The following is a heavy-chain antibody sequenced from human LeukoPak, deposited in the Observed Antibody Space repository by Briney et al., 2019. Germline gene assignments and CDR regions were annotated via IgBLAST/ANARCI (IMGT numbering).Heavy chain of an antibody. Sequence: GGSLRLSCAASGIIITSYWMSWVRQTPGKGLEWVANIKQDGSEKNYVDSVKGRFTIFRNNARNSLYLQMNSLRAEDTAVYYCASHSYGYNHWGQGTLVIVSS. CDR2: IKQDGSEK. V-gene: IGHV3-7*01. D-gene: IGHD3-16*01. J-gene: IGHJ5*02. CDR1: GIIITSYW. CDR3: ASHSYGYNH.